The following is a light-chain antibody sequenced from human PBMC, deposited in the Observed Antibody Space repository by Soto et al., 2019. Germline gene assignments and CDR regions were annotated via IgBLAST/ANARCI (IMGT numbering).Light chain of an antibody. V-gene: IGLV4-69*01. CDR3: QTWGTGIQV. CDR2: LNSDGSH. CDR1: SGHSSYA. J-gene: IGLJ3*02. Sequence: QLVLTQSPSASASLGASVKLTCTLSSGHSSYAIAWHQQQPEKGPRYLMKLNSDGSHSKGDGIPDRFSGSSSGAESYLTICSLRPEDEADYYCQTWGTGIQVFGGGTKVTVL.